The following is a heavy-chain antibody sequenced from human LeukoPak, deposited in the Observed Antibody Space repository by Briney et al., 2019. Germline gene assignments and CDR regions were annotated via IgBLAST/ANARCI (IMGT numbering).Heavy chain of an antibody. V-gene: IGHV7-4-1*04. CDR2: ININTGNP. CDR1: EDGFNTDG. J-gene: IGHJ6*02. Sequence: ASVKVSCKASEDGFNTDGINWVRQAPGQGLEWMGWININTGNPTYAQDFTGRFVFSLDTSVNVAYLQIGSLKAEDTAVYYCARDGTVPDFWGGSRSGMDVWGQGTTVTVSS. CDR3: ARDGTVPDFWGGSRSGMDV. D-gene: IGHD3-3*01.